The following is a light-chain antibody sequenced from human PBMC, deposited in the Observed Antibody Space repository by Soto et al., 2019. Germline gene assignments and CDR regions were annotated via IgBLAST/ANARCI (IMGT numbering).Light chain of an antibody. Sequence: EIVLTQSPGTLSLSPGDRATLSCRASQSVDSTDLAWYQQRPGQAPRLLIYYASTRATGIPARFSGSGSGTEFSLTISSLQSEDFAVYYCQQYTNWPPVTFGQGTKLEIK. CDR2: YAS. CDR3: QQYTNWPPVT. J-gene: IGKJ2*01. V-gene: IGKV3-15*01. CDR1: QSVDSTD.